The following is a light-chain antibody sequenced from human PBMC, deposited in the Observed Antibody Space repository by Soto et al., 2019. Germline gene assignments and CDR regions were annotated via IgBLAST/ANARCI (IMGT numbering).Light chain of an antibody. CDR1: SSNIGSNT. V-gene: IGLV1-44*01. CDR2: SNN. CDR3: SSYSSTYSLV. Sequence: QSVLTQPPSASGTPGQRVTISCSGSSSNIGSNTVNWYQQLPGTAPKLLIYSNNQRPSGVPDRFSGSKSGTSASLAISGLQSEDEADYYCSSYSSTYSLVFGTGNKVTVL. J-gene: IGLJ1*01.